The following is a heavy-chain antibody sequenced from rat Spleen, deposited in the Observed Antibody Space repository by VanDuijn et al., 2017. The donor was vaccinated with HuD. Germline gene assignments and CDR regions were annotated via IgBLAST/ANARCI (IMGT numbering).Heavy chain of an antibody. CDR3: ARSEGVHYDLPFAD. CDR1: GYSITSAYR. V-gene: IGHV3-3*01. Sequence: EVQLQESGPGLVKPSQSLSLTCSVTGYSITSAYRWNWIRKFPGNKLEWMGYVNSAGSTTYNPSLKSRIAITRDTSKNQFFLQVSSVTTEGTATYFCARSEGVHYDLPFADWGQGTLVTISS. J-gene: IGHJ3*01. CDR2: VNSAGST. D-gene: IGHD1-1*01.